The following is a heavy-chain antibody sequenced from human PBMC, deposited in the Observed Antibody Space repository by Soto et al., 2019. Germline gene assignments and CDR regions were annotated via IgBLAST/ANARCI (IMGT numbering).Heavy chain of an antibody. V-gene: IGHV1-18*01. CDR2: ISAYNGNK. CDR1: GYTFTSYG. CDR3: PRDLGQQVFDY. D-gene: IGHD6-13*01. J-gene: IGHJ4*02. Sequence: QVQLVQSGAEVKKPGASVKVSCKASGYTFTSYGISWVRQAPGQGLEWMGWISAYNGNKTYAQKLQARVTMTTDTSPNTAYMELRSLRADDTAVYHCPRDLGQQVFDYWGQGTLVTVSS.